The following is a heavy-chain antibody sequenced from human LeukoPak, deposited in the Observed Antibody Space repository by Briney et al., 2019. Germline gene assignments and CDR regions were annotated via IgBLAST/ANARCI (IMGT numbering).Heavy chain of an antibody. CDR1: GGTFSSYA. J-gene: IGHJ4*02. V-gene: IGHV1-69*04. CDR2: IIPILGIA. Sequence: GASAKVSCKASGGTFSSYAISWVRQAPGQGLEWMGRIIPILGIANYAQKFQGRVTITADKSTSTAYMELSSLRSEDTAVYYCARDSRAVAGQGYWGQGTLVTVSS. D-gene: IGHD6-19*01. CDR3: ARDSRAVAGQGY.